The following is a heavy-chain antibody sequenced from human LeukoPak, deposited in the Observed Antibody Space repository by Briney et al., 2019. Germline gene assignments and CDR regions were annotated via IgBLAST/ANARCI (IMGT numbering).Heavy chain of an antibody. CDR2: ISYDGSNK. Sequence: QPGGSLRLSCAASGFTFSSYAMHWVRQAPGEGLEWVAVISYDGSNKYYADSVKGRFTISRDNSKNTLYLQMNSLRAEDTAVYYCAREMTTVTYDYWGQGTLVTVSS. D-gene: IGHD4-17*01. V-gene: IGHV3-30-3*01. J-gene: IGHJ4*02. CDR3: AREMTTVTYDY. CDR1: GFTFSSYA.